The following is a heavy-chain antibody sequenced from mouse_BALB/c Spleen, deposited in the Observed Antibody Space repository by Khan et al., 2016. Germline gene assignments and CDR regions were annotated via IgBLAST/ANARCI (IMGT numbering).Heavy chain of an antibody. CDR1: GYSITSDYA. Sequence: VQLQQSGPGLVKPSQSLSLTCTVTGYSITSDYAWNWIRQFPGNKLEWMGYISYSGITSYNPSLKSRISITRDTSKNQFFLQLISVTTEDTATSYCAYDSYYAWFPYWGQGTLVTVSA. CDR3: AYDSYYAWFPY. J-gene: IGHJ3*01. V-gene: IGHV3-2*02. D-gene: IGHD2-3*01. CDR2: ISYSGIT.